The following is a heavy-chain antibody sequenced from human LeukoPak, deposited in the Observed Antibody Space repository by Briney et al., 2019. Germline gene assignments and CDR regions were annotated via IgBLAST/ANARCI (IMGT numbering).Heavy chain of an antibody. V-gene: IGHV4-4*07. J-gene: IGHJ4*02. D-gene: IGHD3-22*01. CDR1: GRSITGYY. CDR3: AREEFLHEIDSSGYFVY. CDR2: VYFSGVG. Sequence: SETLSLTCTLAGRSITGYYSKWIRQPAGQGLEWLGCVYFSGVGNNNPFRTSRVTTPVDTPRNHFSLKLTSLTAADTAVYYCAREEFLHEIDSSGYFVYWGQGTLVTVSS.